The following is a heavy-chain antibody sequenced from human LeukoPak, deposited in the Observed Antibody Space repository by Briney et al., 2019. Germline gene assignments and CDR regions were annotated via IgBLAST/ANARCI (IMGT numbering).Heavy chain of an antibody. CDR2: ISRSGSTI. CDR1: GFTFSSYE. CDR3: ARGYCTSTSCYGNYFDP. V-gene: IGHV3-48*03. J-gene: IGHJ5*02. Sequence: GGSLRLSCAASGFTFSSYEMNWVRQAPGKGLEWVSYISRSGSTIYYADSVKGRFTISRDNAKNSLFLQMNSLRVEDTAVYYCARGYCTSTSCYGNYFDPWGQGTLVTVSS. D-gene: IGHD2-2*01.